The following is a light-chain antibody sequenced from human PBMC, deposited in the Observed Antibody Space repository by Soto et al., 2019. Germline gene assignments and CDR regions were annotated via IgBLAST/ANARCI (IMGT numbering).Light chain of an antibody. J-gene: IGKJ4*01. CDR2: KGS. Sequence: DIQMTQSPSTLSASVGDRVTITCRASQKISGWLAWYQQKPGKAPKLLIYKGSSLESGVPSRFSGSGSGTEFTLTIDSLQPDDFATYYCQQYNTYSSLTFGGGTKVDIK. CDR1: QKISGW. CDR3: QQYNTYSSLT. V-gene: IGKV1-5*03.